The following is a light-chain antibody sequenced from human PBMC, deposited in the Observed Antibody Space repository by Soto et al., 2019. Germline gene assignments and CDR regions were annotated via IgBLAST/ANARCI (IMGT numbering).Light chain of an antibody. V-gene: IGKV3-20*01. CDR1: QSVTSSY. CDR3: QQYGDSPT. J-gene: IGKJ4*01. Sequence: EIVLTQSPATLSLSPGERATLSCRASQSVTSSYLAWYQQKAGQAPRLLIYAASSRATGIPDRFRGSGSGTDFTLTISRLEPEDFAVYYCQQYGDSPTFGGGTKVDIK. CDR2: AAS.